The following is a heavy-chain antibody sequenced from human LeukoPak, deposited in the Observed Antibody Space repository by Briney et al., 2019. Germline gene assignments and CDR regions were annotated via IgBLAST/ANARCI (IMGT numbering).Heavy chain of an antibody. CDR3: ARDLPKLISRACDY. J-gene: IGHJ4*02. CDR1: GFTFSSYS. V-gene: IGHV3-48*01. Sequence: GXSLRLSCAASGFTFSSYSMNWVRQAPGKGREGVSYISSSRRTIYYADSVKGRFTISRDNDKNSLYLQMISLRAEDTAVYYCARDLPKLISRACDYWGQGTLVTVSS. D-gene: IGHD2-15*01. CDR2: ISSSRRTI.